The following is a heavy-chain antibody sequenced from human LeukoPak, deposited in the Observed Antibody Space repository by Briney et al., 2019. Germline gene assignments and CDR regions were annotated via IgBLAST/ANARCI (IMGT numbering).Heavy chain of an antibody. CDR2: IYYSGST. CDR1: GGSISSSSYY. V-gene: IGHV4-39*07. D-gene: IGHD3-3*01. Sequence: SETLSLTCTVSGGSISSSSYYWGWIRQPPGKGLEWIGSIYYSGSTYYNPSLKSRVTISVDTSKNQFSLKLSSVTAADTAVYYCARDRGISTIFAYYYYMDVWGKGTTVTVSS. J-gene: IGHJ6*03. CDR3: ARDRGISTIFAYYYYMDV.